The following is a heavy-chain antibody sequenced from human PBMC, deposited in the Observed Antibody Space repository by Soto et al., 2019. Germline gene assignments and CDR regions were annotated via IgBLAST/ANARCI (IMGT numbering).Heavy chain of an antibody. Sequence: GGSLRLSCAASGFTVSSNYMSLVRQAPGKGLEWVSVIYSGGSTYYADSVKGRFTISRDNSKNTLYFQMNSLRAEDTAVYYCAKDPPLSGYYDCSGYYYGPVHDAYDIWGQGTMVTVS. V-gene: IGHV3-53*01. D-gene: IGHD3-22*01. J-gene: IGHJ3*02. CDR3: AKDPPLSGYYDCSGYYYGPVHDAYDI. CDR2: IYSGGST. CDR1: GFTVSSNY.